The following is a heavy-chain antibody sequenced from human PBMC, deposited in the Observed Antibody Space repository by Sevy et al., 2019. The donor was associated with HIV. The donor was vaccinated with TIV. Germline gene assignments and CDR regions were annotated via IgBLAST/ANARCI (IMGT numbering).Heavy chain of an antibody. J-gene: IGHJ6*03. D-gene: IGHD6-13*01. V-gene: IGHV3-23*01. Sequence: GGSLRLSCAASGFAVSRYAMSWVRQAPGKGLEWVSGISGSSGSTYYADSVKGRFTISRDNSKNTLYLQMNSLRAEDTAVYYCAKGHGSSWYDSSYYYMDVWGKGTTVTVSS. CDR3: AKGHGSSWYDSSYYYMDV. CDR1: GFAVSRYA. CDR2: ISGSSGST.